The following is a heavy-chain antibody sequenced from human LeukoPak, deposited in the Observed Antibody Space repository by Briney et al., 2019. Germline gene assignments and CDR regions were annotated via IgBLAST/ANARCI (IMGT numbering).Heavy chain of an antibody. D-gene: IGHD6-6*01. CDR2: IGTAGDT. J-gene: IGHJ4*02. Sequence: GGSLRLSCAASGLTFSSYDMHWVRQATGKGLKWVSAIGTAGDTYYPGSVKGRFTISRENAKNSLYLQMNSLRAGDTAVYYCARGRFEYSSSTLTYYFDYWGQGTLLTVSS. V-gene: IGHV3-13*01. CDR1: GLTFSSYD. CDR3: ARGRFEYSSSTLTYYFDY.